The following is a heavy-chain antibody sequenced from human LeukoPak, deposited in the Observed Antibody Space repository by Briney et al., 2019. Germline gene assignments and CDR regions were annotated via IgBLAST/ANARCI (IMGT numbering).Heavy chain of an antibody. Sequence: SETLSLTCAVSGYSLSRGYDWGWIRQPPGKGLEWIGCFFYSGSTYYNPCLKSRVHMSVDTSKNKISLKLSSVTAADTAVYYCARASGSYGSGSYYYYGMDVWGKGTTVTVSS. CDR1: GYSLSRGYD. J-gene: IGHJ6*04. CDR2: FFYSGST. D-gene: IGHD3-10*01. V-gene: IGHV4-38-2*01. CDR3: ARASGSYGSGSYYYYGMDV.